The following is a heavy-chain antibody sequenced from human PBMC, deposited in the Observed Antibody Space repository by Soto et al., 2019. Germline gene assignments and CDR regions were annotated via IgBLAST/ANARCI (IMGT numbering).Heavy chain of an antibody. V-gene: IGHV3-15*01. J-gene: IGHJ4*02. CDR2: IKIKTDGGTT. Sequence: GGSLRLSCAASGFPFSNAWMSLVRQSPGKGLEWVGRIKIKTDGGTTDYAAPVKGRFTISRDDSKNTLYLQMNSLKTEDTAVYYCTTDGGSIVAVTANGYWGQGTLVTVSS. CDR1: GFPFSNAW. CDR3: TTDGGSIVAVTANGY. D-gene: IGHD2-21*02.